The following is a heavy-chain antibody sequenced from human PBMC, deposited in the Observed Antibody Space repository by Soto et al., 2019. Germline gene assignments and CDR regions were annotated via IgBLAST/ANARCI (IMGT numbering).Heavy chain of an antibody. CDR2: IVTAGDT. D-gene: IGHD1-26*01. V-gene: IGHV3-13*01. J-gene: IGHJ3*02. CDR1: GFTFSSYD. CDR3: ARGLSGSYYTPYAFDI. Sequence: XGSLRLSCSASGFTFSSYDMHWVRQATGKGLEWVSAIVTAGDTYYPGSVKGRFTISRENAKNSLYLQMNSLRAGDTAVYYCARGLSGSYYTPYAFDIWGQGTMVTVSS.